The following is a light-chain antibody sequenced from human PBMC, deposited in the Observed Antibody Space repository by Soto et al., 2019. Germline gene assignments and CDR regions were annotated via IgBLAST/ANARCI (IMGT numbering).Light chain of an antibody. V-gene: IGKV3-15*01. CDR2: GAS. Sequence: EIVMTQSPATLSVSPGERVTLSCRARQSVNINLAWHQQKPGHPPRLLIYGASTRATSIPARFSGSGSGTEFTLTISSLQSEDFAVYYCQQYNNRPFTFGPGTTVDIK. CDR1: QSVNIN. J-gene: IGKJ3*01. CDR3: QQYNNRPFT.